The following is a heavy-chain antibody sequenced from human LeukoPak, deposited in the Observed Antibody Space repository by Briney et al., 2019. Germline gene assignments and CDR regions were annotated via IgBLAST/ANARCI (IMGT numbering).Heavy chain of an antibody. J-gene: IGHJ4*02. Sequence: SETLSLTCTVSGYSITRGSYWGWIRQPPGKGLEWIANIYHSGSTYYNPSLKSRVTISVDTSKNQFSLKLSSVTAADTAVYYCARAGYSYVYYFDCWGQGTLVTVSS. D-gene: IGHD5-18*01. V-gene: IGHV4-38-2*02. CDR1: GYSITRGSY. CDR3: ARAGYSYVYYFDC. CDR2: IYHSGST.